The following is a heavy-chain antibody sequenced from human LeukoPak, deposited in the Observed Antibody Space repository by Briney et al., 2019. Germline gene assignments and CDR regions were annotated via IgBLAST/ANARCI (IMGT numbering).Heavy chain of an antibody. Sequence: GGSLRLSCAASRFTFSSYAMHWARQAPGKGLEWVAVISYDGSSKYYADSVKGRFTISRDNSKNTLYLQMNSLRAEDTAVYYCARVAGSGDYDYVWGSYRTQGDFDYWGQGTLVTVSS. V-gene: IGHV3-30*04. CDR1: RFTFSSYA. D-gene: IGHD3-16*02. CDR2: ISYDGSSK. CDR3: ARVAGSGDYDYVWGSYRTQGDFDY. J-gene: IGHJ4*02.